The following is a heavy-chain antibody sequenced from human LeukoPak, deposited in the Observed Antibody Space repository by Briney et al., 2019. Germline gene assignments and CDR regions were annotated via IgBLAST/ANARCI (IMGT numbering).Heavy chain of an antibody. D-gene: IGHD6-13*01. CDR2: INPSGGST. CDR3: ARDSPTSLIAAAGKEVWFDP. V-gene: IGHV1-46*01. CDR1: GYTFTSYY. J-gene: IGHJ5*02. Sequence: PGASVKVSCKASGYTFTSYYMHWVRQAPGQGLEWMGIINPSGGSTSYAQKFQGRVTMTRDTSTSTVYMELSSLRSEDTAVYYCARDSPTSLIAAAGKEVWFDPWGQGTLVTVSS.